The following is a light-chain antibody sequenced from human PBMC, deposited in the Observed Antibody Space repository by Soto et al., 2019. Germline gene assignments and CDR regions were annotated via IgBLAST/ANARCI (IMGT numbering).Light chain of an antibody. CDR1: QDISNS. CDR2: DAS. J-gene: IGKJ2*01. Sequence: DIQMTQSPSSLSASVGDRVTITCQASQDISNSLNWYQQKAGKAPKLLIYDASNLETGVPSRFSGSGSGTDFTITITDLRPEDFATYYCQQYDNFRYTFGQGTKLEIK. CDR3: QQYDNFRYT. V-gene: IGKV1-33*01.